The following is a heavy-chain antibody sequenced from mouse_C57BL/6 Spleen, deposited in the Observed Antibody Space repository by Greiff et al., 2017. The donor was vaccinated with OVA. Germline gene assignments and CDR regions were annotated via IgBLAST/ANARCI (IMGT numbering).Heavy chain of an antibody. D-gene: IGHD1-1*01. Sequence: VQLQQSGPELVKPGASVKISCKASGYAFSSSWMNWVKQRPGQGLEWIGRIYPGDGDTNYNGKFKGKATLTADKSSSTAYMQLSSLTSEDSAVYFCAKDYFYAMDYWGQGTSVTVSS. V-gene: IGHV1-82*01. CDR1: GYAFSSSW. CDR2: IYPGDGDT. J-gene: IGHJ4*01. CDR3: AKDYFYAMDY.